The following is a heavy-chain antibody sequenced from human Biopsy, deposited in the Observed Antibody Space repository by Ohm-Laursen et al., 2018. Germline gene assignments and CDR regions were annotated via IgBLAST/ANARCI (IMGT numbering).Heavy chain of an antibody. V-gene: IGHV4-59*08. CDR3: ARGSNEYGGLYFPH. Sequence: LSLTCAVSGVSITAYYWSWIRQPPGKGLEWIGHISHTGYTGYKSSLKSRVTISLDTSRKHFSLRLTPLAAADTAVYYCARGSNEYGGLYFPHWGQGTLVTVSS. CDR2: ISHTGYT. J-gene: IGHJ1*01. D-gene: IGHD4-23*01. CDR1: GVSITAYY.